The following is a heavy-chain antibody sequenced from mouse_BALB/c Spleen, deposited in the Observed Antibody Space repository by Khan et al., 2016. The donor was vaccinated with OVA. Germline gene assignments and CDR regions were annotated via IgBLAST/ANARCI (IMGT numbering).Heavy chain of an antibody. J-gene: IGHJ2*01. Sequence: EVQLQESGPDLVKPSQSLSLTCTVTGYSITSGYAWNWIRQFPGNKLEWMGYISYSGVTSYTPSLKSRISITRDTSKNQFFLQLNSVTTEDTATNYCARGNYYGYYFDYWGQGTTLTVSS. CDR2: ISYSGVT. V-gene: IGHV3-2*02. D-gene: IGHD1-1*01. CDR1: GYSITSGYA. CDR3: ARGNYYGYYFDY.